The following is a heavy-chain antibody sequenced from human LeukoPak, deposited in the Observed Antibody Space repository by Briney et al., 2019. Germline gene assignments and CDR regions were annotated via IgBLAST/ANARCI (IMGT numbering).Heavy chain of an antibody. CDR2: INPNSGGT. D-gene: IGHD2-15*01. CDR3: ARAGYCSGGSCYFYFQH. Sequence: ASVKVSCKASGYTFTGYYMHWVRQAPGQGLEWMGWINPNSGGTNYAQKFQGRVTMTRDTSISTAYMELSRLRSDDTAVYYCARAGYCSGGSCYFYFQHWGQGTLVTVSP. J-gene: IGHJ1*01. V-gene: IGHV1-2*02. CDR1: GYTFTGYY.